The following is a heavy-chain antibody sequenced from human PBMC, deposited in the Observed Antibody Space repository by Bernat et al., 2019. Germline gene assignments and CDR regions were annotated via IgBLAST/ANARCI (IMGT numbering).Heavy chain of an antibody. CDR3: ARVRRDQLPRDYYMDV. J-gene: IGHJ6*03. D-gene: IGHD2-2*01. CDR1: GFTFSTYS. CDR2: ISSGSSTI. Sequence: EVQLVESGGGLVQPGGSLRLSCAASGFTFSTYSMNWVRQAPGKGLEWVSYISSGSSTIYYADSVKGRFTITRENAKNSLCLQMNSLRDEDTAVYYCARVRRDQLPRDYYMDVWGKGTTVTVSS. V-gene: IGHV3-48*02.